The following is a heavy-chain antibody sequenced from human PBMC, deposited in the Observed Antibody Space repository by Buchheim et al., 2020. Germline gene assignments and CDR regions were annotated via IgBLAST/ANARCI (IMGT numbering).Heavy chain of an antibody. CDR2: IYSSGST. J-gene: IGHJ4*02. CDR1: GDSIHSGGYS. D-gene: IGHD3-22*01. Sequence: HLHLQESGSGLVNPSQTLSLTCAVSGDSIHSGGYSWSWIRQPPGKGLEWIGYIYSSGSTNYHPSLKSRVSISVDTSKNQFSLKLNSVTAADSAVYYCARAHYYDVTGYYSYDFDYWGQGT. CDR3: ARAHYYDVTGYYSYDFDY. V-gene: IGHV4-30-2*01.